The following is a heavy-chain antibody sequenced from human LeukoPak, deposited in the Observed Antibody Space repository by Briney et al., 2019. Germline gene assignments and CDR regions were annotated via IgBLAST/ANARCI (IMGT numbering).Heavy chain of an antibody. CDR2: IWYDGSNK. CDR3: ARAYIQSYGLDY. Sequence: GGSPRLSCAASGFTFSSYGMHWVRQAPGKGLEWVAVIWYDGSNKYYADSVKGRFTISRDNSKNTLYLQMNSLRAEDTAVYYCARAYIQSYGLDYWGQGTLVTVSS. CDR1: GFTFSSYG. J-gene: IGHJ4*02. V-gene: IGHV3-33*01. D-gene: IGHD5-18*01.